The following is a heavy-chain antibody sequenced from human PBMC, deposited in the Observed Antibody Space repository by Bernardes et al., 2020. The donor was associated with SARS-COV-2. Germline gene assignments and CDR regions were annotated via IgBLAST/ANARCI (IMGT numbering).Heavy chain of an antibody. CDR1: GWSFSGYY. D-gene: IGHD2-2*01. J-gene: IGHJ4*02. CDR2: INHSGST. CDR3: SRKEQDIVVVQAAPIFDY. V-gene: IGHV4-34*01. Sequence: SETLSLTCAVYGWSFSGYYLSWIRQPPGKGLEWIGEINHSGSTNYNPSLKSRVTISVDTSKNQFSLKLSSVTAADTAVYYCSRKEQDIVVVQAAPIFDYWGQGTLVTVSS.